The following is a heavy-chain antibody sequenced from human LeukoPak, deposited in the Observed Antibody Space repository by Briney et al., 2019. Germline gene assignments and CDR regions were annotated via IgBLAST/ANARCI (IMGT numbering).Heavy chain of an antibody. CDR1: GFSFIDAA. Sequence: GGSLKLSCAASGFSFIDAAMHWVRQASGKGLEWVGRIRDRADTDATAYAESLKGRVTISRDDSKNMAYLQMSGLKTDDTAVYYCRAEKVKMVDSWGQGTLVTVSS. CDR3: RAEKVKMVDS. V-gene: IGHV3-73*01. CDR2: IRDRADTDAT. D-gene: IGHD2-8*01. J-gene: IGHJ4*02.